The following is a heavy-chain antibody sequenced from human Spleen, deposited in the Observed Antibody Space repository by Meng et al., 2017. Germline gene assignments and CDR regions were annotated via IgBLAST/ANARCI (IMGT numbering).Heavy chain of an antibody. Sequence: ASVKVSCKASGYTFTTYAIHWVRQAPGQSLEWMGWINTANGDTAYSQHLQDRITISRDTSASTADMDLSSLRSEDTAVYYCARDSGSGSLHYWGQGSLVTISS. CDR1: GYTFTTYA. D-gene: IGHD3-10*01. J-gene: IGHJ4*02. V-gene: IGHV1-3*04. CDR2: INTANGDT. CDR3: ARDSGSGSLHY.